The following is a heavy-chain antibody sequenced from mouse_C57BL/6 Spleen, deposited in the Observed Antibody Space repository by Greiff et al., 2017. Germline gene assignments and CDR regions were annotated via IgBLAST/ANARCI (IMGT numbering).Heavy chain of an antibody. V-gene: IGHV1-15*01. D-gene: IGHD4-1*02. J-gene: IGHJ3*01. CDR2: IDPETGGT. CDR3: TTRGQLSWFAY. CDR1: GYTFTDYE. Sequence: VKLVESGAELVRPGASVTLSCKASGYTFTDYEMHWVKQTPVHGLEWIGAIDPETGGTAYNQKFKGKAILTADKSSSTAYMELRSLTSEDSAVYYCTTRGQLSWFAYWGQGTLVTVSA.